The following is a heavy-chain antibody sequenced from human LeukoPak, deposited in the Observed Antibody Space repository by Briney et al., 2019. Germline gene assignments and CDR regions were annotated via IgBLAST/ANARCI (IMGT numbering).Heavy chain of an antibody. Sequence: NPGGSLRLSCAASGTTFTNAWMSWVRQAPGKGLEWVGRVKTRGDGGAADYAAPVEGRFTISRDDSIKTVYLQMNSLKTEDTAFYYFVLRLRYGFNNIDYWGQGTLAPVSS. V-gene: IGHV3-15*01. D-gene: IGHD1/OR15-1a*01. CDR1: GTTFTNAW. CDR3: VLRLRYGFNNIDY. CDR2: VKTRGDGGAA. J-gene: IGHJ4*02.